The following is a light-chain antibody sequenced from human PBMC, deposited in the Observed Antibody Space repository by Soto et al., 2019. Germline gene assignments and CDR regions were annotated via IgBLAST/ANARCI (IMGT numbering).Light chain of an antibody. CDR2: EVS. CDR3: TPYVGSDIWV. Sequence: QSALTQPASASGSPGQSVTISCTGTSSDVGAYKYVSWYQQYPGKAPKLMIYEVSKRPSGVPDRFSGSKSGNTASLTVSGLQAEDEADYYCTPYVGSDIWVFAGGTKVTVL. V-gene: IGLV2-8*01. CDR1: SSDVGAYKY. J-gene: IGLJ3*02.